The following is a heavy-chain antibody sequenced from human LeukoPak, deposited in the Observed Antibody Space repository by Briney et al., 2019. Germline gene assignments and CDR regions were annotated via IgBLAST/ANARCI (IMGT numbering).Heavy chain of an antibody. V-gene: IGHV4-30-2*01. J-gene: IGHJ1*01. Sequence: PSQTLSLTCAASGASISSGGYSWSWIRQPPGKGLEWNGYIYHSGATYYTPSLKGRITISIDTSKNQFSLTLSSVTAADTAVYYCASHYYDSSSYYPKYFHHWGQGTLVTVSS. CDR3: ASHYYDSSSYYPKYFHH. CDR1: GASISSGGYS. CDR2: IYHSGAT. D-gene: IGHD3-22*01.